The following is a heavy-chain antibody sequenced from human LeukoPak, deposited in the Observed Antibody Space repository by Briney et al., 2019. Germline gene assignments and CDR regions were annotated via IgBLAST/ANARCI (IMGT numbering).Heavy chain of an antibody. J-gene: IGHJ4*02. CDR3: ARAYAGGIFDS. V-gene: IGHV3-9*01. CDR2: ISWNSGSI. Sequence: GRSLRLSCAASGFTFDDYAMHWVRQAPGKGLEWVSGISWNSGSIGYADSVKGRFTISRDNAKNSLYLQMNSLRAEDTAMYYCARAYAGGIFDSWGQGTLVTVSS. CDR1: GFTFDDYA. D-gene: IGHD3-16*01.